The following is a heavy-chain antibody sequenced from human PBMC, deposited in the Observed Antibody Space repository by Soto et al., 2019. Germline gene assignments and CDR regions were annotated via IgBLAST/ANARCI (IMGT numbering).Heavy chain of an antibody. D-gene: IGHD3-22*01. CDR2: IYYSGST. CDR1: GGSISSGGYY. J-gene: IGHJ6*02. Sequence: SETLSFTCTVSGGSISSGGYYWSWIRQHPGKGLEWIGYIYYSGSTCYNPSLKSRVTISVDTSKNQFSLKLSSVTAADTAVYYCARVAYYYDSSGYYRRYYYYGMDVWGQGTTVTVSS. V-gene: IGHV4-31*03. CDR3: ARVAYYYDSSGYYRRYYYYGMDV.